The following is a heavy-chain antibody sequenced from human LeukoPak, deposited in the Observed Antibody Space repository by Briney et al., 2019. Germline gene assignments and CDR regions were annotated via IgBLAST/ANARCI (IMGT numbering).Heavy chain of an antibody. CDR2: IIPIFGTA. J-gene: IGHJ6*04. D-gene: IGHD6-13*01. V-gene: IGHV1-69*13. CDR1: GGTFSSYA. Sequence: SVTVSYKASGGTFSSYAISWVRQAPGQGLEWMGGIIPIFGTANYAQKFQGRVTITADESTSTAYMELSSLRSEDTAVYYCARAGYSKYYYYYGMDVWGKGTTVTVSS. CDR3: ARAGYSKYYYYYGMDV.